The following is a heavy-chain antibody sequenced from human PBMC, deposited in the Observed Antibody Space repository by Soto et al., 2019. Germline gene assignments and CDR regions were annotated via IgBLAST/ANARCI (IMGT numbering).Heavy chain of an antibody. Sequence: GASVKVSCTESGYTITSYYMHWVRQAPGQGLEWMGIINPSGGSTSYAQKFQGRVTMTRDTSTSTVYMELSSLRSEDTAVYYCARDLTIAVAGSYFDYWGQGTLVTVSS. CDR1: GYTITSYY. D-gene: IGHD6-19*01. V-gene: IGHV1-46*01. J-gene: IGHJ4*02. CDR2: INPSGGST. CDR3: ARDLTIAVAGSYFDY.